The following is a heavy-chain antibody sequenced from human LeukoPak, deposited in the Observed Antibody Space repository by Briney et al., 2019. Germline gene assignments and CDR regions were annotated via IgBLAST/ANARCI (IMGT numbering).Heavy chain of an antibody. Sequence: TGGSLRLSCAASGFTFSSYWMSWVRQAPGKGLEWVANIKQDGSAKYYVDSVKGRFTISRDNAKNSLYLQMDSLRVEDTATYYCARWRGSTSERSDYWGQGTLVTVSS. CDR2: IKQDGSAK. CDR3: ARWRGSTSERSDY. D-gene: IGHD2-2*01. J-gene: IGHJ4*02. V-gene: IGHV3-7*01. CDR1: GFTFSSYW.